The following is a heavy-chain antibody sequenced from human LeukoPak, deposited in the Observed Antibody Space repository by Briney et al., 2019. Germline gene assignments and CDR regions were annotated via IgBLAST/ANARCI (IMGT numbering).Heavy chain of an antibody. CDR2: ISGSGDRI. J-gene: IGHJ4*02. Sequence: GGSLRLSCAASGFTFSSYAMSWVHQAPGKGLEWVSAISGSGDRIFYADSVKGRFTISRDNSKNTLYLQMNSLRAEDTAVYYCAKALSDGGSLDYWGQGTLVTVSS. D-gene: IGHD4-23*01. CDR1: GFTFSSYA. V-gene: IGHV3-23*01. CDR3: AKALSDGGSLDY.